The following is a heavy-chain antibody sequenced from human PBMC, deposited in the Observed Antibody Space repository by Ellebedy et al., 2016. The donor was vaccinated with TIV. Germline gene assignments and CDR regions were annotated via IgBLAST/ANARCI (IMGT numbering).Heavy chain of an antibody. D-gene: IGHD3-10*01. CDR1: GGSISRTTYY. V-gene: IGHV4-39*07. CDR3: ARGEDTLVPHY. J-gene: IGHJ4*02. CDR2: IYYRGTT. Sequence: SETLSLXCTVSGGSISRTTYYWGWIRQPPGKGLEWIGSIYYRGTTYYNPSLRSRVTISVDKSKHQFSLKLSSVTAADTAVYYCARGEDTLVPHYWGQGTLVTVSS.